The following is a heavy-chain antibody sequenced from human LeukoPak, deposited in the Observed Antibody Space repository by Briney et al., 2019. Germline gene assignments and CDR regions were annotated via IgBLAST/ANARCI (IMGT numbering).Heavy chain of an antibody. J-gene: IGHJ4*02. D-gene: IGHD3-16*02. V-gene: IGHV3-33*01. CDR1: GFTFSSYG. CDR2: IWYDGSNK. Sequence: QPGRSLRLSCAASGFTFSSYGMHWVRQAPGKGLEWVAVIWYDGSNKYSADSVKGRFTISRDNSKNTLYLQMNSLRAEDTAAYYCARSRRVGEVIVPFDYWGQGCLVAVSS. CDR3: ARSRRVGEVIVPFDY.